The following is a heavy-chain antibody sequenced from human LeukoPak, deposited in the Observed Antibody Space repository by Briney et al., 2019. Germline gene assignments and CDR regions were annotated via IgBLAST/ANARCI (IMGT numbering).Heavy chain of an antibody. D-gene: IGHD3-22*01. V-gene: IGHV1-69*13. CDR2: IIPIFGTA. CDR1: GGTFSSYA. Sequence: SVKVSCKASGGTFSSYAISWVRQAPGQGLEWMGGIIPIFGTANYAQKFQGRVTITADESTSTAYMELSSLRSEDTAVYYCARGALSGYYRYDAFDIWGQGTMVTVSS. J-gene: IGHJ3*02. CDR3: ARGALSGYYRYDAFDI.